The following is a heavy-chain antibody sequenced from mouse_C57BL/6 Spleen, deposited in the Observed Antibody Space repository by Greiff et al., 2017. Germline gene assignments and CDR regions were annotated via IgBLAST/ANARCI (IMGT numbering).Heavy chain of an antibody. J-gene: IGHJ4*01. V-gene: IGHV1-18*01. CDR2: INPNNGGT. D-gene: IGHD1-3*01. CDR1: GYTFTDYN. Sequence: VQLQQSGPELVKPGASVKIPCKASGYTFTDYNMDWVKQSHGKSLEWIGDINPNNGGTIYNQKFKGKATLTVDKSSSTSYMELRSLTSEDTAVYYCARSPVILKAADAMDYWGQGTSVTVSS. CDR3: ARSPVILKAADAMDY.